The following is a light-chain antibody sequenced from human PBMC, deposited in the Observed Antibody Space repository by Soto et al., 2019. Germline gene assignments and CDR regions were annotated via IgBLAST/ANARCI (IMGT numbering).Light chain of an antibody. V-gene: IGLV1-40*01. CDR3: QSYDSSLSGWV. CDR1: SSNNGAGYD. Sequence: QSVLTQPPSVSGAPGQRVTISCTGSSSNNGAGYDVHWYQQLPGTAPKLLIYGNSNRPSGVPDRFSGSKSGTSASLAITGLQAEDEADYYCQSYDSSLSGWVFGTGTKLTVL. CDR2: GNS. J-gene: IGLJ1*01.